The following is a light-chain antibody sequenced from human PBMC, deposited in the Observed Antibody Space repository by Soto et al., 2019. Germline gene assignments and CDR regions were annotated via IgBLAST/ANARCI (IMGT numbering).Light chain of an antibody. V-gene: IGKV3-11*01. CDR1: QSVSSY. CDR2: DAS. Sequence: ETVLAHSPATLSLAAGERGTLCSRASQSVSSYLAWYQQRPGQAPRLLIYDASNRATGIPARFSGSGSGTDFTLAIGSLEPEDFAVYYCQQRSNWPPVFGPGTKVDIK. J-gene: IGKJ3*01. CDR3: QQRSNWPPV.